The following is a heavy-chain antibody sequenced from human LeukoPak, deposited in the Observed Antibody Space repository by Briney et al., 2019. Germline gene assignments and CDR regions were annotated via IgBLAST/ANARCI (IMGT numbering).Heavy chain of an antibody. J-gene: IGHJ3*02. CDR3: ARNIAYSSSEDDAFDI. CDR2: IYYSGST. CDR1: GGSISSSSYY. V-gene: IGHV4-39*07. Sequence: SETLSLTCTVSGGSISSSSYYWGWIRQPPGKGLEWIGSIYYSGSTYYNPSLKSRVTISVDTSKNQFSLKLSSVTAADTAVYYCARNIAYSSSEDDAFDIWGQGTMVTVSS. D-gene: IGHD6-13*01.